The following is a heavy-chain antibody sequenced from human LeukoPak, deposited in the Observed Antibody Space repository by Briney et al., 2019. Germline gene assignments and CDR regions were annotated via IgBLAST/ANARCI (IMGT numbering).Heavy chain of an antibody. D-gene: IGHD3-10*01. CDR3: ERPFGSGRRDAFAI. CDR2: INPNTGAT. Sequence: ASVKVSSKASGYTFTDYYMHWVRQAPGQGLEWMGWINPNTGATNSAHKFQGRGSMTRDTSISTAYMELNRLRSDDTDVYYCERPFGSGRRDAFAIWGQGTVVTVSS. J-gene: IGHJ3*02. CDR1: GYTFTDYY. V-gene: IGHV1-2*07.